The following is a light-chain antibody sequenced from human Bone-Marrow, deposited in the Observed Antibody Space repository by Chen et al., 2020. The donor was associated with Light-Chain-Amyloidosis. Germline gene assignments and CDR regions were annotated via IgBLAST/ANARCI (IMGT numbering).Light chain of an antibody. J-gene: IGLJ2*01. CDR3: QSADSSGTYEVI. CDR2: RDT. CDR1: DLPTKY. V-gene: IGLV3-25*03. Sequence: SDELTQPPPVSVSPGQTARITCSGDDLPTKYAYWYQQKPGRAPVLVIHRDTERPSGISERFSCSSSGTTATLTISGVQAEDEADYHCQSADSSGTYEVIFGGGTKLTVL.